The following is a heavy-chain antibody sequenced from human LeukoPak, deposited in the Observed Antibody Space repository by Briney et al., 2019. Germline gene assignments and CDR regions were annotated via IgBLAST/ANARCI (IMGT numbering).Heavy chain of an antibody. CDR3: ARDGLRLGELSPTPDY. D-gene: IGHD3-16*02. J-gene: IGHJ4*02. V-gene: IGHV1-18*01. CDR1: GYTFTSYG. Sequence: ASVKVSCKASGYTFTSYGIIWVRQAPGQGLEWMGWMSAYNGNTNYAQKLQGRVTMTTDTSTSTAYMELRSLRSDDTAVYYCARDGLRLGELSPTPDYWGQGTLVTVSS. CDR2: MSAYNGNT.